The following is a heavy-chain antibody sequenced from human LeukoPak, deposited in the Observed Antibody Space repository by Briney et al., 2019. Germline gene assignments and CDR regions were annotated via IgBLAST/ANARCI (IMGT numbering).Heavy chain of an antibody. V-gene: IGHV1-18*01. CDR1: GYTFTSYG. D-gene: IGHD1-26*01. Sequence: ASVKVSCKASGYTFTSYGISSVRQAPGQGLEWMGWISGYNGNTNYAQKYQGRVTMTTDTSTSTAYMEVRSLRSDDTAVYYCARCFRIVGATTVDYWGQGTLVTVSS. CDR2: ISGYNGNT. J-gene: IGHJ4*02. CDR3: ARCFRIVGATTVDY.